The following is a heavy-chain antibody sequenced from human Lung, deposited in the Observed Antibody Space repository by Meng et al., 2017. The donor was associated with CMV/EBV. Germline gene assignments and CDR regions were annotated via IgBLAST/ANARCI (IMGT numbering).Heavy chain of an antibody. CDR1: GFTFSSYS. Sequence: GESXKISCAASGFTFSSYSMNWVRQAPGKGLEWVSSISSSSSYIYYADSVKGRFTISRDNAKNSLYLQMNSLRAEDTAVYYCARDAFYYYYYYGMDVWGQGTTVTGSS. D-gene: IGHD3-16*01. CDR3: ARDAFYYYYYYGMDV. CDR2: ISSSSSYI. J-gene: IGHJ6*02. V-gene: IGHV3-21*01.